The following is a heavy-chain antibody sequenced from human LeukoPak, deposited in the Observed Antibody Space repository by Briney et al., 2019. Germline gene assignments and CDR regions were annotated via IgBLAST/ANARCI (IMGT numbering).Heavy chain of an antibody. CDR1: GGSFSGYY. V-gene: IGHV4-34*01. Sequence: KASETLSLTCAVYGGSFSGYYWSWIRQPPGKGLVWIGEINHSGSTNYNPSLKSRVTISVDTSKNQFSLKLSSVTAADTAVYYCARTYTNYPNRPFDYWGQGTLVTVSS. J-gene: IGHJ4*02. CDR3: ARTYTNYPNRPFDY. D-gene: IGHD4-11*01. CDR2: INHSGST.